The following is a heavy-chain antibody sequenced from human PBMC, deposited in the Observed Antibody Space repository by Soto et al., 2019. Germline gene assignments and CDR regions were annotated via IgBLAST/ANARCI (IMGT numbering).Heavy chain of an antibody. CDR3: AKATTYSYDTDAFDF. V-gene: IGHV3-23*01. CDR2: ISASGGST. Sequence: GGSLRLSCTASGFTFNRYAMGWVRQAPGKGLQWVAGISASGGSTYYGPSVKGRFTISRDSSKNTLHLQIDSLRGEDTAIYYCAKATTYSYDTDAFDFWGHGTMVTVSS. J-gene: IGHJ3*01. CDR1: GFTFNRYA. D-gene: IGHD3-22*01.